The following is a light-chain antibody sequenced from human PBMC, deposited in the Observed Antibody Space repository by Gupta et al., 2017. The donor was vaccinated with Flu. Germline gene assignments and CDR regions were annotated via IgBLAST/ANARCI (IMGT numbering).Light chain of an antibody. CDR3: TQYVQTPIT. J-gene: IGKJ4*01. CDR2: MGS. Sequence: GTPSEPPCIYSSVSQSARQSNGYTYIAWYRQKPGQTPQLLIYMGSKRASGIPDRFSGSCSGTDFTLKISRVEAEDVAVYYCTQYVQTPITFGRGTKVDIK. CDR1: QSARQSNGYTY. V-gene: IGKV2-28*01.